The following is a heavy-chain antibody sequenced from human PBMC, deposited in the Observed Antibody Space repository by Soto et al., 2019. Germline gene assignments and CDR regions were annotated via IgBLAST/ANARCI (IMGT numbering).Heavy chain of an antibody. J-gene: IGHJ4*02. V-gene: IGHV3-23*01. CDR2: MSGSDGKT. CDR3: ARWSYLDY. Sequence: GGSLRLSCAASGFSFGSYALSWVRQAPGKGLEWVSTMSGSDGKTFYADSVKGRFSISRDTSQSTLYLQMNSLRADDTAMYYCARWSYLDYWGQGTRVTVSS. CDR1: GFSFGSYA. D-gene: IGHD3-3*01.